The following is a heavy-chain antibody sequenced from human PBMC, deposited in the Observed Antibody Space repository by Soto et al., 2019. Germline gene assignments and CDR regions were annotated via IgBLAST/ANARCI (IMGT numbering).Heavy chain of an antibody. D-gene: IGHD5-12*01. CDR3: AMVGASGYDAYYYYGMDV. V-gene: IGHV1-3*01. CDR1: GYTLTSYA. Sequence: ASVKVSCKASGYTLTSYAMHWVRQAPGQRLQWMGWINAGNGNTKYSQKFQGRVTITRDTSASTAYMELSSLRSEDTAVYYCAMVGASGYDAYYYYGMDVWGQGTTVTVSS. CDR2: INAGNGNT. J-gene: IGHJ6*02.